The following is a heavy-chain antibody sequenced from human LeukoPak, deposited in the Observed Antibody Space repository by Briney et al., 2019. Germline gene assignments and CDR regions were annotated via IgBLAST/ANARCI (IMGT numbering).Heavy chain of an antibody. CDR2: ISSGGTYI. V-gene: IGHV3-21*01. CDR1: GFTFGTYA. D-gene: IGHD2-15*01. CDR3: ARDRPTGRSRGVVVQ. Sequence: GASLRLSCAASGFTFGTYAMTWVRQAPGKGLEWVSSISSGGTYIYYAESLRGRPTISRDNTKNFLYLQLSTLRVEDTAVYYCARDRPTGRSRGVVVQWGQGTLVTVSS. J-gene: IGHJ4*02.